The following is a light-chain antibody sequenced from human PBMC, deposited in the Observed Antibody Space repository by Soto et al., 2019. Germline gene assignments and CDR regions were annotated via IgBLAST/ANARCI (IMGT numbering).Light chain of an antibody. CDR1: ESVRSSY. Sequence: EIVLTQSPCTLSLSPGERATLSCRASESVRSSYLAWYQQKPGQAPRLLIYGASTRATGIPARFSGSGSGTDFTLTISSLEPEDFAVYYCQQRSNWLTFGGGTKVDIK. J-gene: IGKJ4*01. V-gene: IGKV3D-20*02. CDR2: GAS. CDR3: QQRSNWLT.